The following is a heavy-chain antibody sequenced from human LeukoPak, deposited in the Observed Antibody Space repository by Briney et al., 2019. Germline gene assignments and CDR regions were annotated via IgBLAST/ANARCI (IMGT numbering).Heavy chain of an antibody. CDR3: ARESVDFWSGPIDY. D-gene: IGHD3-3*01. V-gene: IGHV4-4*07. Sequence: SETLSLTCTVSGGSISSYYWNWIRQPAGKGLEWIGRIYTSGTINYNPSLKSRVTMSVDTSKNQFSLKLSSVTAADTAVYYCARESVDFWSGPIDYWGQGTLVTVSS. CDR1: GGSISSYY. J-gene: IGHJ4*02. CDR2: IYTSGTI.